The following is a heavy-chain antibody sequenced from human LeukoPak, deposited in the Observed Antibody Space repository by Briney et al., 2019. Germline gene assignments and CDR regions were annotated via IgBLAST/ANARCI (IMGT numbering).Heavy chain of an antibody. D-gene: IGHD3-16*02. CDR3: ARAYQRLGQLSLPDY. V-gene: IGHV7-4-1*02. CDR1: GYTFTNYA. J-gene: IGHJ4*02. Sequence: ASVKVSCKASGYTFTNYAMNWVRQAPGQGLEWMGWIHPSTGNPTYAQDFTGRFVFSLDTSVSTTYLQISSLKAEDTAVYYCARAYQRLGQLSLPDYWGQGTLVTVSS. CDR2: IHPSTGNP.